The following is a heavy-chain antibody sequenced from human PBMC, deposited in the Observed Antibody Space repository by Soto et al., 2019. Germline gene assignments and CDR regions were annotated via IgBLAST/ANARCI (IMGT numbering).Heavy chain of an antibody. V-gene: IGHV3-74*01. CDR1: GFTFSSYW. CDR3: ARLCSTSCPNDY. J-gene: IGHJ4*02. D-gene: IGHD2-2*01. Sequence: GGSLRLSCAASGFTFSSYWMHWVRQAPGKGLVWVPRINSDGSSTSYADYVKGRFTISRDNAKNTLYLQMNSLRAEDTTVYYCARLCSTSCPNDYWGQGTLVTVSS. CDR2: INSDGSST.